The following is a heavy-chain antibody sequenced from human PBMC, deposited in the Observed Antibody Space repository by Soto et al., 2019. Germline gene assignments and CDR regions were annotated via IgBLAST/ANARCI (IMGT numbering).Heavy chain of an antibody. CDR2: ITSYNGNT. Sequence: QVQLVQSGDEVKKPGASVKVSCKASGYTFTSYGISWVRQAPGQGLEWMGWITSYNGNTNYAQKPQGRVTMTTDTSTSTAFMELRSLGSDVTAVYACARRITGTVDYWGQGTVVPGSS. J-gene: IGHJ4*02. D-gene: IGHD1-7*01. CDR3: ARRITGTVDY. V-gene: IGHV1-18*01. CDR1: GYTFTSYG.